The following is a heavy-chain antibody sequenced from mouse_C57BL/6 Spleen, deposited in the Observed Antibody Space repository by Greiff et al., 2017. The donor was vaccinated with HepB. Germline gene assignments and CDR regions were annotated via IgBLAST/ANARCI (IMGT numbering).Heavy chain of an antibody. V-gene: IGHV1-69*01. Sequence: VQLQQFGAELVMPGASVKLSCKASGYTFTSYWMHWVKQRPGQGLEWIGEIDPSDSYTNYNQKFKGKSTLTVDKSSSTAYMQLSSLTSEDSAVYYCARYDYDPYYYAMDYWGQRTSVTVSS. CDR1: GYTFTSYW. CDR3: ARYDYDPYYYAMDY. D-gene: IGHD2-4*01. J-gene: IGHJ4*01. CDR2: IDPSDSYT.